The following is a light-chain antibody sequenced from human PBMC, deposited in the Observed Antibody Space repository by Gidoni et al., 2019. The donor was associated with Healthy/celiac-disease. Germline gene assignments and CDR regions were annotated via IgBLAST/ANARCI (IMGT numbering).Light chain of an antibody. CDR2: AAS. Sequence: IQLTPSPSSLSASVGDRVTITCRASQGIRNDLGWYQQKQGKAPKLLIYAASSLQSGVPSRFSGSGSGTDFTITISSLQPEDCATYYCLQDYNYPPAFGQGTKVEIK. CDR3: LQDYNYPPA. V-gene: IGKV1-6*01. J-gene: IGKJ1*01. CDR1: QGIRND.